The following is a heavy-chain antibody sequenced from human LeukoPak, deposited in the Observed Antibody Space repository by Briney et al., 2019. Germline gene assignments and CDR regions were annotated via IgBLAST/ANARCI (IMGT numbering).Heavy chain of an antibody. D-gene: IGHD6-13*01. J-gene: IGHJ5*02. CDR1: GGSITTSDNY. CDR2: VHNSGST. V-gene: IGHV4-39*07. Sequence: SETLSLTCIVSGGSITTSDNYWGWIRQPPGKGLEWIGAVHNSGSTYNNPSLKSRLSISIDTSKNQFSLKLNSVTAADTAVYYCARVVAAAGNNWFGPWGQGTLVTVSS. CDR3: ARVVAAAGNNWFGP.